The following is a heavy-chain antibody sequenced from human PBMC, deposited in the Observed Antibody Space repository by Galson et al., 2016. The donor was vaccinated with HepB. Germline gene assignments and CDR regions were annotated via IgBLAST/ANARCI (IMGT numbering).Heavy chain of an antibody. J-gene: IGHJ6*02. CDR2: ISYDGSIE. CDR3: ARGSAAVTWGYGMGV. D-gene: IGHD6-13*01. Sequence: SLRLSCAASGFTFSSYPMHWVRQAPGKGLEWVAVISYDGSIEYYADSVKGRFTISRDNPKNTVYLQMNSLRPEETAVYYCARGSAAVTWGYGMGVWGQGTTFSVSS. V-gene: IGHV3-30*04. CDR1: GFTFSSYP.